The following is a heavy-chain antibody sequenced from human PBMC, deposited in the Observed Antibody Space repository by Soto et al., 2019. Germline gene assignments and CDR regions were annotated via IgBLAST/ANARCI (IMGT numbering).Heavy chain of an antibody. J-gene: IGHJ6*02. CDR2: IVPIFGTT. V-gene: IGHV1-69*01. CDR1: GGNFRRYS. Sequence: QVGLLQSGAEVKKPGSSVKVSCRVSGGNFRRYSVTWVRQAPGQGLEWVGGIVPIFGTTNYAQRFQERVTITADEITATVYMELTTLTSDDTAIYYCARPDEGGYSSDHHYYYALDLWGQGTAVTVTS. CDR3: ARPDEGGYSSDHHYYYALDL. D-gene: IGHD3-22*01.